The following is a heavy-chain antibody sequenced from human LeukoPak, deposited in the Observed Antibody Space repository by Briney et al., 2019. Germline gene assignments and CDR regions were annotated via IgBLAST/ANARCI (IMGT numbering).Heavy chain of an antibody. CDR3: ARGWGERGKCRGGTCNNELLDQ. V-gene: IGHV3-7*01. CDR1: GFSLGYYW. Sequence: GGSLRLSCAASGFSLGYYWMGWVRQAPGKGLEWLANIKESGSEKYYVDSVKGRFTISRDNANNSLHLQINSQRVEDTAVYYCARGWGERGKCRGGTCNNELLDQWGGGTLVTVSS. J-gene: IGHJ4*02. CDR2: IKESGSEK. D-gene: IGHD2-15*01.